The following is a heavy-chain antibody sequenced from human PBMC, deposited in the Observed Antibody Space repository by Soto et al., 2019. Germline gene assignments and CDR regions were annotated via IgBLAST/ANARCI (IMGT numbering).Heavy chain of an antibody. D-gene: IGHD2-2*01. J-gene: IGHJ6*02. CDR3: ARDPSIVLVPAATYYYYYYGMDV. Sequence: GGSLRLSCEASGFPISIYLISWVRQAPGKGLEWVSNIKQDGSEKYYVDSVKGRFTISRDNAKNSLYLQMNSLRAEDTAVYYCARDPSIVLVPAATYYYYYYGMDVWGQGTTVTVSS. CDR1: GFPISIYL. CDR2: IKQDGSEK. V-gene: IGHV3-7*01.